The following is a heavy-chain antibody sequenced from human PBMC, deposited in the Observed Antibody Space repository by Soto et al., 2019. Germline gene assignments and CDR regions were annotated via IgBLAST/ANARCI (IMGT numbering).Heavy chain of an antibody. V-gene: IGHV3-23*01. J-gene: IGHJ5*02. CDR3: AKSGKTYYDRLQVFDP. Sequence: PGGSLRLSCAASGFTFSSYAMSWVRQAPGKGLEWVSAISGSGGSTYYADSVKGRFTISRDNSKNTLYLQMNSLRAEDTVLYYCAKSGKTYYDRLQVFDPWGQGTLVTVSS. CDR2: ISGSGGST. D-gene: IGHD3-22*01. CDR1: GFTFSSYA.